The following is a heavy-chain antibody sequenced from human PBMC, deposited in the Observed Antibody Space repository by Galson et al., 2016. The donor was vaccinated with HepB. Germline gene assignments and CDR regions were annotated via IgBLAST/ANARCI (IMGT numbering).Heavy chain of an antibody. D-gene: IGHD4-23*01. CDR2: ISYDGSNK. V-gene: IGHV3-30-3*01. CDR3: ARVAGGNIGPYDH. J-gene: IGHJ4*02. CDR1: RFTFSDYA. Sequence: SLRLSCAASRFTFSDYAMHWVRQAPGKGLEWVAVISYDGSNKYYPDSVEGRFTISRDNSKNTLNLQMNNVRTEDTSVYYCARVAGGNIGPYDHWGQGILVTVSS.